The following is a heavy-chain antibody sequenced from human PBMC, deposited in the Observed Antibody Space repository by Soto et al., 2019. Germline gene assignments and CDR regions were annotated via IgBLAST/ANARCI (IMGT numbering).Heavy chain of an antibody. CDR2: IKADGTEK. D-gene: IGHD5-18*01. CDR1: GFTFSSYW. V-gene: IGHV3-7*03. Sequence: GGSLRLSCVGSGFTFSSYWMGWVRQTPGKGLEWVATIKADGTEKYYVDSVKGRFTFSRDNAKTSVYLEMNSLRAEDTAVYYCVTAGYSFFFDTWGQGTLVTVSS. CDR3: VTAGYSFFFDT. J-gene: IGHJ4*02.